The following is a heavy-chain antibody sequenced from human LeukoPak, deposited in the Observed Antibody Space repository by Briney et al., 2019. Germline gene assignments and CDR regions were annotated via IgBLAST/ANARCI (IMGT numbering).Heavy chain of an antibody. J-gene: IGHJ5*02. CDR3: ARVLTTVTRYNWFDP. V-gene: IGHV4-59*01. CDR1: GGSISSYY. D-gene: IGHD4-17*01. Sequence: SVTLSLTCTVSGGSISSYYWSWIRQPPGKGLEWIGYIYYSGSTNYNPSLKSRVTISVDTSKNQFSLKLSSVTAADTAVYYCARVLTTVTRYNWFDPWGQGTLVTVSS. CDR2: IYYSGST.